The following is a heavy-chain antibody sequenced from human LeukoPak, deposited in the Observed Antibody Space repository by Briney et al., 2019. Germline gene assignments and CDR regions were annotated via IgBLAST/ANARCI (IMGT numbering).Heavy chain of an antibody. J-gene: IGHJ4*02. D-gene: IGHD5-18*01. CDR3: AKDDVDTGLSAGY. Sequence: PGRSLRLSCAASGFTFSSYAMHWVRQAPGKGLEWVAFIRYDGSNKYYADSVKGRFTISRDNSKNTLYLQMNSLRAEDTAVYYCAKDDVDTGLSAGYWGQGTLVTVSS. V-gene: IGHV3-30*02. CDR1: GFTFSSYA. CDR2: IRYDGSNK.